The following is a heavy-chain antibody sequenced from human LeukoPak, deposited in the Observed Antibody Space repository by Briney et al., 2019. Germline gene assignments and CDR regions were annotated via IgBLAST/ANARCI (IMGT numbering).Heavy chain of an antibody. D-gene: IGHD3-9*01. CDR1: GFTFSSYG. V-gene: IGHV3-30*18. J-gene: IGHJ4*02. Sequence: GGSLRLSCAASGFTFSSYGMHWVRQAPGKGLEWVAVISYDGSNKYYADSVKGRFTISRDNSKNTLYLQMNSLRAEDTAVYYCAKEARYFDWSMGGYFDYWGQGTLVTVSS. CDR2: ISYDGSNK. CDR3: AKEARYFDWSMGGYFDY.